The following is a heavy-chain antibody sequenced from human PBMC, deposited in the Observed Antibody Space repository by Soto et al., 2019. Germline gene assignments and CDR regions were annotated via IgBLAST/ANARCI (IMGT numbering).Heavy chain of an antibody. CDR1: GGTFSSYT. J-gene: IGHJ6*03. Sequence: SVKVSCKASGGTFSSYTISWVRQAPGQGLEWMGRIIPILGIANYAQKFQGRVTITADKSTSTAYMELSSLRSEDTAVYYCACPSIVDYYYYYYMDVWGKGTTVTVSS. CDR2: IIPILGIA. V-gene: IGHV1-69*02. D-gene: IGHD6-6*01. CDR3: ACPSIVDYYYYYYMDV.